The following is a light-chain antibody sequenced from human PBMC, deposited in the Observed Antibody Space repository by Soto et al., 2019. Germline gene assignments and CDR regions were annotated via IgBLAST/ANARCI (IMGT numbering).Light chain of an antibody. CDR1: STNIGSSS. J-gene: IGLJ1*01. CDR3: AAWDDRLMGV. Sequence: QSVLTRPPSVSGTPGQTVTITCSGSSTNIGSSSVKWYQQFPGAAPKLLIYSNALRPSGIPNRFSGSKSGTSASLAISGLQPEDEADYYCAAWDDRLMGVFGPGTKVTVL. V-gene: IGLV1-44*01. CDR2: SNA.